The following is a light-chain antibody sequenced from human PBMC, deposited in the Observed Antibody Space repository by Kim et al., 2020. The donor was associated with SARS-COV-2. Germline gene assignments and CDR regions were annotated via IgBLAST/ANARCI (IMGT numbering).Light chain of an antibody. CDR2: AAS. J-gene: IGKJ5*01. CDR3: QQSYSTPPT. Sequence: DIQMTQSPSSLSASVGDRVTITCRASQSISSYLNWYLQKPGKAPNLLIYAASSLQSGVPSRFSGSGSGTDFTLTISSLQPEDFATYYCQQSYSTPPTFGQGTRLEIK. V-gene: IGKV1-39*01. CDR1: QSISSY.